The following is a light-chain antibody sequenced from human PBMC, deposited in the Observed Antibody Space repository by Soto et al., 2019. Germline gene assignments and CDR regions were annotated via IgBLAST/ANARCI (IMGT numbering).Light chain of an antibody. CDR3: SSYTTSSFVV. CDR1: SSDVGDYNF. Sequence: QSALTHSASVSGSPGQSIAISCTGTSSDVGDYNFVSWYQQHPGKAPKLMIYEVSNRPSGVSNRFSGSKSGNTASLTISGLQAEDEADYFCSSYTTSSFVVFGGGTKVTVL. J-gene: IGLJ2*01. CDR2: EVS. V-gene: IGLV2-14*01.